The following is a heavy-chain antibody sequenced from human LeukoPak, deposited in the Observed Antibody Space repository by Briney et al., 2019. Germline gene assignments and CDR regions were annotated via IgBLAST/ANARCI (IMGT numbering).Heavy chain of an antibody. Sequence: GGSLRLSCAASGFTFSTYAMSWVRQAPGKGLEWVSGITSSGGSTYYADSVKGRFTISRDNSKNTLYLQMNGLRAEDTAIYYCAKDGGGWYTSGWYYFDCWGQGTLVTVSS. D-gene: IGHD6-19*01. CDR2: ITSSGGST. CDR1: GFTFSTYA. CDR3: AKDGGGWYTSGWYYFDC. J-gene: IGHJ4*02. V-gene: IGHV3-23*01.